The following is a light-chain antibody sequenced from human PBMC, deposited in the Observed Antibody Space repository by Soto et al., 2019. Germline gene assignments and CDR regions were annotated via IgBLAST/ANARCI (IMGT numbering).Light chain of an antibody. CDR3: SSYTSSRVEV. J-gene: IGLJ1*01. V-gene: IGLV2-14*01. CDR2: DVS. Sequence: QSALTQPASVSGSPGQSITISCTGTSSDVGGYNYVSWYQQHPGKAPKLMIYDVSNRPSGVSNRFSGSKSGNTASLTISGLQAEDEADYYCSSYTSSRVEVFGTGTKLTVL. CDR1: SSDVGGYNY.